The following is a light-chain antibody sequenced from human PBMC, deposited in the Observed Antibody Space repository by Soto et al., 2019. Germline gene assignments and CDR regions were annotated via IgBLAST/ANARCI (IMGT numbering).Light chain of an antibody. CDR2: SNN. CDR3: ASWDDRLGAVM. V-gene: IGLV1-44*01. CDR1: SSNIGSHT. Sequence: QSVLTQPPSASGTPGQRVSISCSGSSSNIGSHTVKWYQQLPGSAPKLLIYSNNQRPSGVPDRSSGSKSDTSASLDISGLQSEDEADYYCASWDDRLGAVMFGGGTKVTVL. J-gene: IGLJ3*02.